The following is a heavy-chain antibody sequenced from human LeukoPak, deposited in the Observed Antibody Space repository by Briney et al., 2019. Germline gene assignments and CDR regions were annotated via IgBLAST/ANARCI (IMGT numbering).Heavy chain of an antibody. V-gene: IGHV4-61*02. D-gene: IGHD6-13*01. J-gene: IGHJ5*02. Sequence: SETLSLTCTVSGGSISSGSYYWSWIRQPAGKGLEWIGRIYTSGSTNYNPSLKSRVTISVDTAKNQFSLKLSSVTAADPAVYYCARGDLYSTSWQNWFDPWGQGPLVTVP. CDR3: ARGDLYSTSWQNWFDP. CDR2: IYTSGST. CDR1: GGSISSGSYY.